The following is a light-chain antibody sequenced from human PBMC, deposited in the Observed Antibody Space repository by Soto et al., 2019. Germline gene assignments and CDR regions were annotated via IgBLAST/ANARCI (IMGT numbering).Light chain of an antibody. CDR3: QQRSDWPVT. CDR2: DTS. Sequence: ELVLTQSPATLSLSPGEGATLSCRASQSISKYLVWYQQKPVQAPRVLLYDTSNRATGIPARFSGTGSGTDFTLTISSLEPKDFALYYCQQRSDWPVTFGPGTKVDI. V-gene: IGKV3-11*01. J-gene: IGKJ3*01. CDR1: QSISKY.